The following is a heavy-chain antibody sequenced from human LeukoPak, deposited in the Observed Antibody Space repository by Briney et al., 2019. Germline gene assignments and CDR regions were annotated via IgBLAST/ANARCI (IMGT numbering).Heavy chain of an antibody. J-gene: IGHJ2*01. Sequence: ASVKVSCKASGYTFTSYGITWVRQAPGQGLEWMGWINANNGNINYAQNLQGRVTMTRDTSTSTAYMELRSLRSDDTAVYYCARRRAYSSGWYKSWYFDLWGRGTLVTVSS. CDR3: ARRRAYSSGWYKSWYFDL. D-gene: IGHD6-19*01. CDR1: GYTFTSYG. CDR2: INANNGNI. V-gene: IGHV1-18*01.